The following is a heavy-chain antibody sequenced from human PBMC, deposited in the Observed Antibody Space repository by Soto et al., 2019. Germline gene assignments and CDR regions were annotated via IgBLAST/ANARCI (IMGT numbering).Heavy chain of an antibody. CDR3: ARRASGGDCYYYFDA. Sequence: GGSLRLSXVASRFAFSTYWMSWVRQAPGKGLEWVANIKEDGSEKYYVDSVKGRFTISRDNSKNTLYLQMNSLRAEDTAVYFCARRASGGDCYYYFDAWGQGTLVTVSS. V-gene: IGHV3-7*03. CDR1: RFAFSTYW. J-gene: IGHJ4*02. D-gene: IGHD2-21*02. CDR2: IKEDGSEK.